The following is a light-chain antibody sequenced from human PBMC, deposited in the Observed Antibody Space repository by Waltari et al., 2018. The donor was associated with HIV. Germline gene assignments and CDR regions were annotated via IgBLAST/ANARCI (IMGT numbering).Light chain of an antibody. J-gene: IGLJ3*02. V-gene: IGLV2-23*02. CDR2: EVI. Sequence: QSALTQPASVSGSPGQSITISCTATSSDVGSHNLVSWYQHHPGRAPKLIIYEVIKRPSWVSHRFSGSKSGNTASLTISVLQAEDEADYYCCSFADTNTWVFGGWTKLTVL. CDR1: SSDVGSHNL. CDR3: CSFADTNTWV.